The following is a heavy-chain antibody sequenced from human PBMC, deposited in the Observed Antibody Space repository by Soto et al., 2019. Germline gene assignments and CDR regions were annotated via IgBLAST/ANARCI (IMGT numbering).Heavy chain of an antibody. V-gene: IGHV3-7*01. J-gene: IGHJ4*02. CDR3: AREWGLSGDILTGYLDY. D-gene: IGHD3-9*01. Sequence: GESLKISCAASGFTFSSYWMSWVRQAPGKGLEWVANIKQDGGEKYYVDSVKGRFTISRDNAKNSLYLQMNSLRAEDTAVYYCAREWGLSGDILTGYLDYWGQGTLVTVSS. CDR2: IKQDGGEK. CDR1: GFTFSSYW.